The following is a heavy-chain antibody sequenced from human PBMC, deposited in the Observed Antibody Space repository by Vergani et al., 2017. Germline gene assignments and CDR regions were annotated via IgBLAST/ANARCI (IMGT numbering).Heavy chain of an antibody. Sequence: QVQLVQSGAEVKKPGASVKVSCKASGYTFTSYYMHWVRQAPGQGLEWMGLINPSGGSTSYAQKFQGRVTMTRDTSKNQFSLKLSSVTAADTAVYYCARERTRWSGGLDYWGQGTLVTVSS. CDR1: GYTFTSYY. CDR2: INPSGGST. V-gene: IGHV1-46*01. J-gene: IGHJ4*02. D-gene: IGHD3-3*01. CDR3: ARERTRWSGGLDY.